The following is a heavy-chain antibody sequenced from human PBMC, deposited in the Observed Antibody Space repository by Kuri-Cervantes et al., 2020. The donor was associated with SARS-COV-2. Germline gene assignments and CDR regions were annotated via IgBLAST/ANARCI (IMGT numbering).Heavy chain of an antibody. J-gene: IGHJ6*02. CDR2: IYYSGST. CDR1: GGSISSYY. Sequence: GSLRLSCTVSGGSISSYYWSWIRQPPGKGLEWIGYIYYSGSTNYNPSPKSRVTISVDTSKNQFSLKLSSVTAADTAVYYCARGFYFFSGYYYYGMDAWGQETTVTVSS. V-gene: IGHV4-59*01. D-gene: IGHD2/OR15-2a*01. CDR3: ARGFYFFSGYYYYGMDA.